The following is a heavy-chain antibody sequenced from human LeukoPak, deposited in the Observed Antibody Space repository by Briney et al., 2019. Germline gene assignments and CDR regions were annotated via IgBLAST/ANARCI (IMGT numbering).Heavy chain of an antibody. D-gene: IGHD3-22*01. CDR3: ASPDYDDSSGYRSGAFDI. Sequence: SETLSLTCIISDDSISSSTYYWGWIRQPPGKGLEWIGTIYYSGSNYYNPSLKSRVTISVDTSKNQFSLNLSSVTAADTAMYYCASPDYDDSSGYRSGAFDIWGQGTMVTVSS. J-gene: IGHJ3*02. V-gene: IGHV4-39*07. CDR1: DDSISSSTYY. CDR2: IYYSGSN.